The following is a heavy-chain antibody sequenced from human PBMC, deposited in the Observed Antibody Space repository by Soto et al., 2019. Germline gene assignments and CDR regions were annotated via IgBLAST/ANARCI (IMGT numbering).Heavy chain of an antibody. Sequence: ASVKVSCKASGHSFTGYFMHWVRQAPGQGLEWMGWINPNSGDTKYSERFEGRVTMTRDTSITTVYMEMSGLKSDDTAVYFCARLHGYSYSAWGQGTLVTVSS. V-gene: IGHV1-2*02. CDR2: INPNSGDT. D-gene: IGHD5-18*01. J-gene: IGHJ5*02. CDR3: ARLHGYSYSA. CDR1: GHSFTGYF.